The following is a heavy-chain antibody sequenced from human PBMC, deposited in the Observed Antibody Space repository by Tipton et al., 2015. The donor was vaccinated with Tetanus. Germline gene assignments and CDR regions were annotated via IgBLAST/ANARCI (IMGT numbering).Heavy chain of an antibody. V-gene: IGHV4-30-2*06. CDR3: ARPIKQWLVPVDS. J-gene: IGHJ4*02. CDR2: IYHTGST. Sequence: TLSLTCAVSGALLSTGGYSWGWIRQSPGQGLEWIGYIYHTGSTYYNPSLRSRVTISIQRSKNQVSLKLSSVTAADTAVYYCARPIKQWLVPVDSWDQGTLVTVSS. D-gene: IGHD6-19*01. CDR1: GALLSTGGYS.